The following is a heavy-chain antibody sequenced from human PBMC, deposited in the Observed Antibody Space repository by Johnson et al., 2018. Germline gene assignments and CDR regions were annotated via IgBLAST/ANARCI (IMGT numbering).Heavy chain of an antibody. J-gene: IGHJ6*03. Sequence: QVQLVQSGGGVVQPGRSLRLSCAASGFTFSSYGMHWVRQAPGKGLEWVAVIWYDGSNKYYADSVKGRFTISRDNSKNTLYLQMNSLRAEDTAVYYCAKDPLSSGDQYYLGVWGKGTTVTVSS. CDR3: AKDPLSSGDQYYLGV. V-gene: IGHV3-33*06. D-gene: IGHD6-25*01. CDR2: IWYDGSNK. CDR1: GFTFSSYG.